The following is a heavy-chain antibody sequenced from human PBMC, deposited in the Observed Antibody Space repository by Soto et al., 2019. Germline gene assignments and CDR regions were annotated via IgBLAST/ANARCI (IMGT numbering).Heavy chain of an antibody. CDR2: INHSGST. Sequence: QVQLQQWGAGLLKPSETLSLTCAVYGGSFSGYYWSWIRQPPGKGLECIGEINHSGSTNYNPSLKSRVTISVDTSNNQFALKLSSVTAADTAVYYCPRGRRVPRRGSHHWFDPWGQGTLVTVSS. J-gene: IGHJ5*02. D-gene: IGHD2-15*01. CDR3: PRGRRVPRRGSHHWFDP. CDR1: GGSFSGYY. V-gene: IGHV4-34*01.